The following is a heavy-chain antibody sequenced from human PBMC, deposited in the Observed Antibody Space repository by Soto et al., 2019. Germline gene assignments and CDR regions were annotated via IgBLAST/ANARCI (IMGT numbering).Heavy chain of an antibody. D-gene: IGHD3-22*01. Sequence: SETLSLTCTVSDGSISNFYWSWIRQPPGKGLEWIGYISSSGNTNYNPFLKSRVSISVDTSKNQFSLNLTSVTAADTAVYFCVGNYDSSFDYWGRGTLVTVSS. J-gene: IGHJ4*02. CDR2: ISSSGNT. CDR3: VGNYDSSFDY. V-gene: IGHV4-59*08. CDR1: DGSISNFY.